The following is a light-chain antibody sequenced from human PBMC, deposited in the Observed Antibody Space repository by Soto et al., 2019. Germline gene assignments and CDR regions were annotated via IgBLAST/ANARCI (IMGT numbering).Light chain of an antibody. CDR2: KAS. CDR1: QSISSW. CDR3: QQCNSYPPT. V-gene: IGKV1-5*03. J-gene: IGKJ1*01. Sequence: DIQMTQSPSTLSASVGGRVTITCRASQSISSWLAWYQQKPGKAPKVLIYKASNLQSGVPARFSGSGSGTDFTLTISSLQPDDFATYYCQQCNSYPPTFGQGTTVDIK.